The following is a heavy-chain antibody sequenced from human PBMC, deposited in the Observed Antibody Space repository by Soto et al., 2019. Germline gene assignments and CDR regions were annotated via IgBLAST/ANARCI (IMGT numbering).Heavy chain of an antibody. Sequence: EVQLVESGGGLVQPGRSLRLSCTASGFTFGDYAMSWVRQAPGKGLEWVGFIRSKAYGGTTEYAASVKGRFTISRDDSKRIAYLQMNSLKTEDTAVYYCTRDQLASWYNHYYYYGMDVWGQGTTVTVSS. V-gene: IGHV3-49*04. CDR2: IRSKAYGGTT. CDR3: TRDQLASWYNHYYYYGMDV. CDR1: GFTFGDYA. J-gene: IGHJ6*02. D-gene: IGHD6-13*01.